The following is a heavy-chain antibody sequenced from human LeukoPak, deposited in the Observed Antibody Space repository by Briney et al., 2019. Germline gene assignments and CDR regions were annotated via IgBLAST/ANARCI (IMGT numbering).Heavy chain of an antibody. V-gene: IGHV4-39*01. J-gene: IGHJ6*02. CDR2: IYYSGST. CDR1: GGSISSSSYY. CDR3: ASGAAAAGTGYYYYYGMDV. Sequence: PSETLSLTCTVSGGSISSSSYYWGWIPQPPGKGLEWIGSIYYSGSTYYNPSLKSRVTISVDTSKNQFSLKLSSVTAADTAVYYCASGAAAAGTGYYYYYGMDVWGQGTTVTVS. D-gene: IGHD6-13*01.